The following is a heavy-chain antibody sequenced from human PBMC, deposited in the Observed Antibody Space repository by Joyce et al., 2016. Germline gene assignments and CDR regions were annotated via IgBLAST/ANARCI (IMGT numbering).Heavy chain of an antibody. V-gene: IGHV3-53*01. CDR2: SYTGGHT. CDR1: GFTISSNY. Sequence: EVQLVESGGGLSQPGGSLRLSCAASGFTISSNYMRWVRQAPGKGLEWISISYTGGHTYYADSVKGRFTISRDNSKNTLDLQMNSLRSEDTAVYYCARGGIVLVPAFDYWGQGTLVTVSS. J-gene: IGHJ4*02. CDR3: ARGGIVLVPAFDY. D-gene: IGHD2-2*01.